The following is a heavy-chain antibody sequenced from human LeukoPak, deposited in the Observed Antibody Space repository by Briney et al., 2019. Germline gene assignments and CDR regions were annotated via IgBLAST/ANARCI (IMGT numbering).Heavy chain of an antibody. J-gene: IGHJ5*02. CDR2: INHSGST. D-gene: IGHD6-19*01. Sequence: SETLSLTCAVYGGSFSGYYWSWIRQPPGKGLEWIGEINHSGSTNYNPSLKSRVTISVDTSKNQFSLKLSSVTAADTAVYYCARHSSSGWYYWFDPWGQGTLVTVSS. V-gene: IGHV4-34*01. CDR3: ARHSSSGWYYWFDP. CDR1: GGSFSGYY.